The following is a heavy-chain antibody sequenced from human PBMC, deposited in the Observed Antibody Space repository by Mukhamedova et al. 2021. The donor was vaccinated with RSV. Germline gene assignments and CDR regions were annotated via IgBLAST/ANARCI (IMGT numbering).Heavy chain of an antibody. V-gene: IGHV1-69*02. D-gene: IGHD5-18*01. J-gene: IGHJ3*01. CDR2: IIPILGIA. CDR3: ARLAMARYDAFDF. Sequence: GQGLEWMGRIIPILGIANYAQKFQGRVTITADKSTSTAYMELSSLRSEDTAVYYCARLAMARYDAFDFWGQGTMVTVSS.